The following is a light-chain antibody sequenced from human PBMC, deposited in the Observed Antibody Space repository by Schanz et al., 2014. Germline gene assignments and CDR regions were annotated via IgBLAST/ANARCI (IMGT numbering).Light chain of an antibody. V-gene: IGLV1-51*01. Sequence: QSVLTQPPSVSAAPGQKATISCSGSSSNIGNNYNYVSWYQQLPGTAPKLLIYDNNKRPSGIPDRFSGSKSGTSATLGITGLQTGDEADYYCGTWDSSLSAGVFGGGTKVTVL. CDR2: DNN. CDR3: GTWDSSLSAGV. J-gene: IGLJ3*02. CDR1: SSNIGNNYNY.